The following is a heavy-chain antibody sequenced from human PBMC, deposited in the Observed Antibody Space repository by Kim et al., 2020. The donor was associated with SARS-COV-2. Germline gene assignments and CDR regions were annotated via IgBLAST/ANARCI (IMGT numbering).Heavy chain of an antibody. CDR2: TSAHNGNR. D-gene: IGHD3-10*01. CDR3: ARFYGSGSYYRVPFDS. Sequence: ASVKVSCKTSGYTFSSFGISWVRQAPGQGLEWMGWTSAHNGNRNYAQKFQGRVTMTTETFTSTAYMELRSLRSDDTAVYYCARFYGSGSYYRVPFDSWGQGTLVTVSS. CDR1: GYTFSSFG. V-gene: IGHV1-18*01. J-gene: IGHJ4*02.